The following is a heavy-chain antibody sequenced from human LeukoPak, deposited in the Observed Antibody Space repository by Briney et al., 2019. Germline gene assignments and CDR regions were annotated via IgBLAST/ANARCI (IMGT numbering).Heavy chain of an antibody. CDR1: GYTFTDYF. CDR3: ARGGGSSSSYGMDV. CDR2: INPKSGGT. V-gene: IGHV1-2*02. J-gene: IGHJ6*02. Sequence: ASVKVSCKASGYTFTDYFMHWVRQAPGQGLEWVGWINPKSGGTNYAQKFQGRVTMTRDTSTSTAYMELTSLRSEDTAVYYCARGGGSSSSYGMDVWGQGTTVTVSS. D-gene: IGHD6-13*01.